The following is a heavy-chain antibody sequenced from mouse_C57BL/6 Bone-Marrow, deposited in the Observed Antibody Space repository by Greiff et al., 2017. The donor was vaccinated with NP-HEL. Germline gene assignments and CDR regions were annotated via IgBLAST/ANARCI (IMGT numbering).Heavy chain of an antibody. J-gene: IGHJ3*01. CDR3: ARVYYDYRGPFAY. CDR2: ISYDGSN. Sequence: EVKLVESGPGLVKPSQSLSLTCSVTGYSITSGYYWNWIRQFPGNKLEWMGYISYDGSNNYNPSLKNRISITRDTSKNQFFLKLNSVTTEDTATYYCARVYYDYRGPFAYWGQGTLVTVSA. V-gene: IGHV3-6*01. CDR1: GYSITSGYY. D-gene: IGHD2-4*01.